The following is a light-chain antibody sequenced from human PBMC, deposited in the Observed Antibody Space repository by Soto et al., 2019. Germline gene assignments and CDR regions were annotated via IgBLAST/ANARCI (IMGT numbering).Light chain of an antibody. CDR1: QSIGLW. J-gene: IGKJ1*01. CDR3: HQYSVFPWR. CDR2: DAS. Sequence: DVQMTQSPSTLSASVGDRVTITCRASQSIGLWLAGYQEKPGKAPKLLVYDASSLQTGVSSRFSGSGSGKEFTLTISNLKPYDFATYSCHQYSVFPWRFRQGTKVEIK. V-gene: IGKV1-5*01.